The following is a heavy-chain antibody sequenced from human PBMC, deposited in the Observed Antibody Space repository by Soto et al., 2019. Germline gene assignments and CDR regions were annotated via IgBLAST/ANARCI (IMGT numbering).Heavy chain of an antibody. CDR1: GGSISSSSYY. CDR3: AVGIADYGDGGEYWYFDL. J-gene: IGHJ2*01. CDR2: IYYSGST. D-gene: IGHD4-17*01. V-gene: IGHV4-39*01. Sequence: SETLSLTCTVSGGSISSSSYYWGWIRQPPGKGLEWIGSIYYSGSTYYNPSLKSRVTISVDTSKNQFSLKLSSVTAADTAVYYCAVGIADYGDGGEYWYFDLWGRGTLVTVSS.